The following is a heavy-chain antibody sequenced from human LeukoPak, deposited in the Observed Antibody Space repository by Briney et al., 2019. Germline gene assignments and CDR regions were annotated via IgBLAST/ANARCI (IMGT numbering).Heavy chain of an antibody. J-gene: IGHJ3*01. D-gene: IGHD3-16*01. CDR3: ARLGGDGFDV. CDR1: EFSVSGNY. V-gene: IGHV3-66*04. Sequence: GGSLRLSCTASEFSVSGNYMNWVRQAPGKGLEWVSVIYGGDTPYYADSVKGRFAISRDNSKNTVYLQMNRLRGDDTAVYFCARLGGDGFDVWGQGTLVTVSS. CDR2: IYGGDTP.